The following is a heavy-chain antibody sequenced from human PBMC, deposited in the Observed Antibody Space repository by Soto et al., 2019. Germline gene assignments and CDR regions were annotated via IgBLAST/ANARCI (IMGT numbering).Heavy chain of an antibody. CDR2: ISYSGST. J-gene: IGHJ5*02. Sequence: QVQLQESGPGLVKPSQTLSLTCTVSGGSLSSGNYFWNWIRQHPGKGLEWIGYISYSGSTYYNPSLKSRLSMSVDTSKNQFSLKLISVTAADTAVYYCARMSRSSWSNWFDPWGQGTLVTVSS. CDR1: GGSLSSGNYF. V-gene: IGHV4-31*03. D-gene: IGHD6-13*01. CDR3: ARMSRSSWSNWFDP.